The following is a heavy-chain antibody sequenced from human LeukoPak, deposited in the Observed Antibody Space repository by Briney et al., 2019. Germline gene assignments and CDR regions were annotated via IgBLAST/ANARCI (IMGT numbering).Heavy chain of an antibody. CDR2: ISSDGHNK. J-gene: IGHJ4*02. D-gene: IGHD5-24*01. CDR1: GFTFSGYG. Sequence: GGSLRLSCAASGFTFSGYGMHWVRQAPGKGLEWVAVISSDGHNKQYAASVKARFTISRDNSKNTLYLEMNSLRAEDMAVYYCAKRVGRGGPFDYWGEGTLVTVS. V-gene: IGHV3-30*18. CDR3: AKRVGRGGPFDY.